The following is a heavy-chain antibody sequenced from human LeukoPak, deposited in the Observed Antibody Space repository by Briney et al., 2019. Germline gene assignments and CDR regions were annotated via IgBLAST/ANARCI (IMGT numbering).Heavy chain of an antibody. CDR2: VCVSSRTGYR. D-gene: IGHD2-8*01. CDR3: AKVNIVLMVYATPGPWYFDY. V-gene: IGHV3-23*01. CDR1: GFRLSDYA. J-gene: IGHJ4*02. Sequence: PGGSLRLSCTDSGFRLSDYAMNWVRQAPGKGLEWVSSVCVSSRTGYRDYAESVKGRFTLSKDNSKNTLYLQMNSLRAEDTAVYYGAKVNIVLMVYATPGPWYFDYWGQGTLVTVSS.